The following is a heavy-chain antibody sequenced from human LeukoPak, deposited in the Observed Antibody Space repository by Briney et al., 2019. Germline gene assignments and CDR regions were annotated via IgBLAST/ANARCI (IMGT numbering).Heavy chain of an antibody. CDR1: GYTFTSYY. J-gene: IGHJ4*02. CDR2: INPSGGST. Sequence: ASXKVSCKASGYTFTSYYMHWVGQAPGQGLEWMGIINPSGGSTSYAQKFQRTVTMTSDPSTSTVYMELSSLRSEDTAVYYCARDGPDYWGQGTLVTVSS. V-gene: IGHV1-46*01. CDR3: ARDGPDY.